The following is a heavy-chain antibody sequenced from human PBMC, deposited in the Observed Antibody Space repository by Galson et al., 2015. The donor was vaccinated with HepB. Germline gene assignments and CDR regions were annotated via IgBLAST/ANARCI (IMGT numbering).Heavy chain of an antibody. J-gene: IGHJ4*02. CDR1: GGTFSSYA. V-gene: IGHV1-69*13. CDR2: TIPIFGTA. D-gene: IGHD2-2*02. Sequence: SVKVSCKASGGTFSSYAISWVRQAPGQGLEWMGGTIPIFGTANYAQKFQGRVTITADESTSTAYMELSSLRSEDTAVYYCARSTHCSSTSCYIPGPFDYWGQGTLVTVSS. CDR3: ARSTHCSSTSCYIPGPFDY.